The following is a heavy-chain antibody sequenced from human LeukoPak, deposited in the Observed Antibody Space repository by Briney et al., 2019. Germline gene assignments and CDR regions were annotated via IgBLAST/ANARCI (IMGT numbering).Heavy chain of an antibody. CDR3: ARHHRARLVRF. CDR1: GGSISSSSYY. D-gene: IGHD6-19*01. V-gene: IGHV4-39*01. CDR2: IYYSGST. Sequence: SETLSLTCTVSGGSISSSSYYWGWIRQPPGKGLEWIGSIYYSGSTYYNPSLKSRVTISVDTSKNQFSLKLSSVTAADTAVYYCARHHRARLVRFWGQGTLVTVSS. J-gene: IGHJ4*02.